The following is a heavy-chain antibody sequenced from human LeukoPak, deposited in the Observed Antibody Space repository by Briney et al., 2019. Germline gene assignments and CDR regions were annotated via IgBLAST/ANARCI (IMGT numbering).Heavy chain of an antibody. CDR3: AKLYGSGSYYNVDY. D-gene: IGHD3-10*01. V-gene: IGHV1-24*01. CDR2: FDPEDGET. CDR1: GYTLTELS. Sequence: GASVKVSCKVSGYTLTELSMHWVRQAPGKGLEWMGGFDPEDGETIYAQKFQGRVTMTEDTSTDTAYMELSSLRSEDTAVYYCAKLYGSGSYYNVDYWGQGTLVTVSS. J-gene: IGHJ4*02.